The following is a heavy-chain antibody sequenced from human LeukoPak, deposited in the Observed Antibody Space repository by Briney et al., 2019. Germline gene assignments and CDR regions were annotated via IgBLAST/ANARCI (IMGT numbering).Heavy chain of an antibody. CDR3: ARGKSDSSGYYYGSSKLDY. J-gene: IGHJ4*02. D-gene: IGHD3-22*01. CDR2: ISSSGSTI. CDR1: GFIFSSYA. Sequence: PGGSLRLSCAASGFIFSSYAMNWVRQAPGKGLEWVSYISSSGSTIYYADSVKGRFTISRDSAKNSLYLQMNSLRAEDTAVYYCARGKSDSSGYYYGSSKLDYWGQGTLVTVSS. V-gene: IGHV3-48*03.